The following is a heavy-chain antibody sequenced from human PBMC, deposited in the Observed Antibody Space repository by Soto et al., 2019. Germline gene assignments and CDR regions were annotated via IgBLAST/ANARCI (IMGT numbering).Heavy chain of an antibody. Sequence: GGSLRLSCAASGLTFSSYSMNWVRQTPGKGLEWVSSISSSSSYIYYADSVKGRFTISRDNAKNSLYLQMNSLRAEDTAVYYCARDVLRPTAYYGMDVWGQGTTVTVSS. CDR3: ARDVLRPTAYYGMDV. D-gene: IGHD4-17*01. CDR1: GLTFSSYS. CDR2: ISSSSSYI. J-gene: IGHJ6*02. V-gene: IGHV3-21*01.